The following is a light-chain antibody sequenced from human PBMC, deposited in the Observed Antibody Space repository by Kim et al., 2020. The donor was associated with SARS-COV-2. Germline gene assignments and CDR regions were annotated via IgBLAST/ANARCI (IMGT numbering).Light chain of an antibody. V-gene: IGLV1-40*01. CDR2: GNS. CDR1: NSNNGAGYA. J-gene: IGLJ3*02. Sequence: VTIPCTASNSNNGAGYAVHWYQQLPGPAPKPLIYGNSNRPSGVPDRFSGSKSGTSASLSITWLQAEDEADYTCQSSLTSLGAPVFGAWTQLTVL. CDR3: QSSLTSLGAPV.